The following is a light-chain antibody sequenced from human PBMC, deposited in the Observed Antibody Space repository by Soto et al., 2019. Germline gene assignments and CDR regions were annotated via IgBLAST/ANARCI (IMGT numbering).Light chain of an antibody. J-gene: IGKJ1*01. Sequence: DIQMTQSPSTLSASVGDGVTITCRASQSITPWLAWYQQKPGKVPKLLIYQASSLESGVPLRFSGSASGTEFTLTINSLQPDDFATYYCQHYNRYSATFGQGTKVDIK. CDR1: QSITPW. CDR3: QHYNRYSAT. CDR2: QAS. V-gene: IGKV1-5*03.